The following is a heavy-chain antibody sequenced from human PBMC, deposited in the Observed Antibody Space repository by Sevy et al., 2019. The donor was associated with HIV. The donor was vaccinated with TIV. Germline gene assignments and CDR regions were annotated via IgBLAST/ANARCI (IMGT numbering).Heavy chain of an antibody. D-gene: IGHD4-17*01. V-gene: IGHV3-30*03. CDR1: GVTFSSYG. CDR3: AHSSGLYGYYYGMDV. CDR2: ISYDGSKK. J-gene: IGHJ6*02. Sequence: GGSLRLSCAASGVTFSSYGIHRVRQAPCKGLEWVAVISYDGSKKNHAESMKGRFTISRDNSKNTLYLEMSSLRPEDTAVYYCAHSSGLYGYYYGMDVWGQGTTVTVSS.